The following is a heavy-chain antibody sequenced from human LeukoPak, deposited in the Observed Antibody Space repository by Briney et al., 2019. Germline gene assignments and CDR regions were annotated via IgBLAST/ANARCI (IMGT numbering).Heavy chain of an antibody. CDR3: VELGITMIGGV. V-gene: IGHV3-48*03. CDR1: GFTFSSYE. J-gene: IGHJ6*04. Sequence: GGSLRLSCAASGFTFSSYEMNWVRQAPGKGLEWVSYISSSGSTIYYADSVKGRFTISRDNAKDSLYLQMNSLRAEDTAVYYCVELGITMIGGVWGKGTTVTISS. CDR2: ISSSGSTI. D-gene: IGHD3-10*02.